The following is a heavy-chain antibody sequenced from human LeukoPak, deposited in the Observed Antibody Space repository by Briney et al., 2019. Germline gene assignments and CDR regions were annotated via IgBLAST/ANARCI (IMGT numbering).Heavy chain of an antibody. CDR2: INLNSGGT. Sequence: ASVKVSCKASGYTFTGYYMHWVRQAPGQGLEWMGWINLNSGGTKYAQKFQGRVSMTRDTSISTAYLELSRLRSDDTAIYYCGAIGYSDFDYWGQGTLVTVSS. CDR3: GAIGYSDFDY. CDR1: GYTFTGYY. V-gene: IGHV1-2*02. D-gene: IGHD5-18*01. J-gene: IGHJ4*02.